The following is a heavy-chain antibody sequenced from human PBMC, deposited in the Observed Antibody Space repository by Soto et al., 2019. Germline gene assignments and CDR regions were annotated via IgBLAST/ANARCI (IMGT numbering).Heavy chain of an antibody. J-gene: IGHJ4*02. CDR2: ISYDGSNK. V-gene: IGHV3-30-3*01. CDR3: AREGLLAAVGCFDY. D-gene: IGHD6-13*01. Sequence: GGSLRLSCAASGFTFSSYATHWVRQAPGKGLEWVAVISYDGSNKYYADSVKGRFTISRDNSKNTLYLQMNSLRAEDTAVYYCAREGLLAAVGCFDYWGQGTLVTVSS. CDR1: GFTFSSYA.